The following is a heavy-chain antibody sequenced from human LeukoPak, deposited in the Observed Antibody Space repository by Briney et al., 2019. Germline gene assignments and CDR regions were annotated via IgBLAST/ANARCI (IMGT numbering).Heavy chain of an antibody. CDR1: GGSMSSYY. CDR2: IYYSGST. D-gene: IGHD3-22*01. Sequence: SETLSLTCTVSGGSMSSYYWSWIRQPPGKGLEWIGYIYYSGSTNYNPSLKSRVTISVDTSKNQFSLKLSSVTAADTAVYYCARVNYYDSSGYYYPEYWGQGTLVTVSS. J-gene: IGHJ4*02. CDR3: ARVNYYDSSGYYYPEY. V-gene: IGHV4-59*01.